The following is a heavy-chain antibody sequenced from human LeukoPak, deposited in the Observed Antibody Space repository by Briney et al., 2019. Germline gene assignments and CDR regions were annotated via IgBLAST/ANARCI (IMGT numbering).Heavy chain of an antibody. J-gene: IGHJ3*02. V-gene: IGHV3-21*01. CDR2: ISSSSSYI. CDR3: ARVGPQWELLRFAFDI. CDR1: GFTFSSYT. D-gene: IGHD1-26*01. Sequence: SGGSLRLSCAASGFTFSSYTMNWVRQAPGKGLEWVSSISSSSSYIYYADSLKGRFTISRDNAKNSLYLQMNSLRAEDTAVYYCARVGPQWELLRFAFDIWGQGTMVTVSS.